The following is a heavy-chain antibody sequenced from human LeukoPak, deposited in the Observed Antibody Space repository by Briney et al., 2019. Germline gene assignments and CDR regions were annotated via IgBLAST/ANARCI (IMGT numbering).Heavy chain of an antibody. CDR2: IHHSGST. CDR1: GYSISRGYY. Sequence: SETLSLTCAVSGYSISRGYYWGWIRQSPGRGLEGVGSIHHSGSTYHNPSLKRRVTISLDTSKNQFALRLSSVTAADTAVYYCARVWAQDPKWAFDIWGQGTMVTVSS. D-gene: IGHD3-16*01. CDR3: ARVWAQDPKWAFDI. V-gene: IGHV4-38-2*01. J-gene: IGHJ3*02.